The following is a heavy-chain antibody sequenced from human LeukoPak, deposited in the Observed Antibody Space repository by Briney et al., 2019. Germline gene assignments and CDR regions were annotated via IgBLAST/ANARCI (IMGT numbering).Heavy chain of an antibody. D-gene: IGHD1-26*01. CDR1: GFTFSSYA. CDR2: ISSNGRST. V-gene: IGHV3-64*01. Sequence: GGSLRLSCAASGFTFSSYAMHWVRQAPGKGLEYVSAISSNGRSTYYANSVKGRITISRDNSKNTLYLQMGSLRPEDMAVYYCARGPVGSTSWIDYWGQGTLVTVSS. J-gene: IGHJ4*02. CDR3: ARGPVGSTSWIDY.